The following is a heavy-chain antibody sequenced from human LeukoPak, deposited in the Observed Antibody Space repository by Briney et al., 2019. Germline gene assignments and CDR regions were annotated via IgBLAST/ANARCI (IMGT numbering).Heavy chain of an antibody. CDR3: AKDVGYCSSTSCYTLDY. CDR1: GFTFSSYA. CDR2: ISGSGDST. D-gene: IGHD2-2*02. J-gene: IGHJ4*02. V-gene: IGHV3-23*01. Sequence: GGSLRLSCAASGFTFSSYAMSWVRQAPGKGLEWVSAISGSGDSTYYADSVKGRFTISRDNSKNTLYLQMNSLRAEDTAVYYCAKDVGYCSSTSCYTLDYWGQGTLVTVSS.